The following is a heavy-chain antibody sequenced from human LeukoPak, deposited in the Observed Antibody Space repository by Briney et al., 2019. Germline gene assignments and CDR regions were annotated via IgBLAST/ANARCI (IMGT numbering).Heavy chain of an antibody. CDR3: ARDKPAEAALDF. CDR1: VYTFTVYY. V-gene: IGHV1-2*02. J-gene: IGHJ4*02. CDR2: INPNSGGT. Sequence: ASVTVSCTPSVYTFTVYYIHWVRQAPGQGREWMGWINPNSGGTNYAQKFQGRVTMTRDRSINTAYMDLRSLTYDDTAVYYCARDKPAEAALDFWGQGTLVTVSS.